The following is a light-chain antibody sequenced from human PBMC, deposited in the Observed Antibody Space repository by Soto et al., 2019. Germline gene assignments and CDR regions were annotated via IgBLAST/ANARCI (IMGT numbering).Light chain of an antibody. J-gene: IGKJ2*01. CDR3: QQYNSYGT. V-gene: IGKV1-5*03. CDR1: QTISSW. Sequence: DIQMTQSPSTLSGSIGERATITFRASQTISSWLAWYQQKQGKAPTLLIYKASTLKSGVPSRFSGSGSGTEFTLTISSLQPDDFATFYCQQYNSYGTFAQGTRWIS. CDR2: KAS.